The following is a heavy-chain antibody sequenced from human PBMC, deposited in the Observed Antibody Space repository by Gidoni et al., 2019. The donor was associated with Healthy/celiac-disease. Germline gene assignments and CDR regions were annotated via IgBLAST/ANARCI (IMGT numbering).Heavy chain of an antibody. CDR3: ARVQSAAGSYGMDV. Sequence: QVQLQESGPGLVKPSETLSLTCPVSGGSISSYYWSWIRQPPGKGLEWIGYIYYSGSTNYNPSLKSRVTISVDTSKNQFSLKLSSVTAADTAVYYCARVQSAAGSYGMDVWGQGTTVTVSS. J-gene: IGHJ6*02. V-gene: IGHV4-59*01. CDR1: GGSISSYY. D-gene: IGHD6-13*01. CDR2: IYYSGST.